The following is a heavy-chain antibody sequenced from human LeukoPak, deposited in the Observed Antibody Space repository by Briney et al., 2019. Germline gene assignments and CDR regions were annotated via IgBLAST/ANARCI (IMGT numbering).Heavy chain of an antibody. Sequence: GGSLRLSCAASGFTFDDYAMHWVRHAPGKGLEGVSGISWNSGSIGYADSVKGRFTISRDNAKNSLYLQMNSLRAEDTALYYCAKDIEPSIAAAGAFGYWGQGTLVTVSS. CDR1: GFTFDDYA. D-gene: IGHD6-13*01. V-gene: IGHV3-9*01. CDR3: AKDIEPSIAAAGAFGY. CDR2: ISWNSGSI. J-gene: IGHJ4*02.